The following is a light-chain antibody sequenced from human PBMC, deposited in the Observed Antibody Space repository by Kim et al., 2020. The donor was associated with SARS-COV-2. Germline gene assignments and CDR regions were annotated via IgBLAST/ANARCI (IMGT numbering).Light chain of an antibody. V-gene: IGKV1-16*02. CDR3: QQYYSYPRT. CDR2: AAS. CDR1: QDITNY. Sequence: SASVGDRVTITCRASQDITNYLAWFQQAPGKAPKRLIYAASILQSGVPSKFSGSGSGTSFTLTITSLQPEDFATYYCQQYYSYPRTFGQGTKLEI. J-gene: IGKJ2*01.